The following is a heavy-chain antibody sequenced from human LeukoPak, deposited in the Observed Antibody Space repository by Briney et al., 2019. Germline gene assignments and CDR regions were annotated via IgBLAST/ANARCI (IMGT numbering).Heavy chain of an antibody. CDR1: GFTFSSYA. CDR2: ISGSGGST. D-gene: IGHD6-19*01. J-gene: IGHJ4*02. V-gene: IGHV3-23*01. Sequence: GGSLRLSCAASGFTFSSYAMSWVRQAPGKELEWVSAISGSGGSTYYTDSVKGQFTISRDNSKNTLYLQMNSLRAEDTAVYYCAKDRIAVAGTHYFDYWGQGTLVTVSS. CDR3: AKDRIAVAGTHYFDY.